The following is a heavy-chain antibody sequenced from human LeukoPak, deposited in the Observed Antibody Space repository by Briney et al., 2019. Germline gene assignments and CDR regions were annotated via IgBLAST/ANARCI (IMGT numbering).Heavy chain of an antibody. Sequence: GGSLRLSCAASGFTFSTYWMHWVRQAPGKGLVWVSRINSDGTTTNYADSVKGRFTISRDNAKNTLYLQMNSLRAEDTAVYYCACFSVTPYGVPWGQGTLATVSS. D-gene: IGHD4-17*01. CDR1: GFTFSTYW. V-gene: IGHV3-74*01. CDR2: INSDGTTT. CDR3: ACFSVTPYGVP. J-gene: IGHJ5*02.